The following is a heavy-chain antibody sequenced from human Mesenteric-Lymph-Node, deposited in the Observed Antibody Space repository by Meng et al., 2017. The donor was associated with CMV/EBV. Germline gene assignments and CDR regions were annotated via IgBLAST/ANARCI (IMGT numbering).Heavy chain of an antibody. CDR3: ARPHYYGSGSSPWFDP. Sequence: QLQLQESDPGLVKPSGTLSLPCTVSGGSISSSSYYWGWIRQPPGKGLEWIGSIYYSGSTYYNPSLKSRVTISVDTSKNQFSLKLSSVTAADTAVYYCARPHYYGSGSSPWFDPWGQGTLVTVSS. D-gene: IGHD3-10*01. J-gene: IGHJ5*02. CDR2: IYYSGST. V-gene: IGHV4-39*01. CDR1: GGSISSSSYY.